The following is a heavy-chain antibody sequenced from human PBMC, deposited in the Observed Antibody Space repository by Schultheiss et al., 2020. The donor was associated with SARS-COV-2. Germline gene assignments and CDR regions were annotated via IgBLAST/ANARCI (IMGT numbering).Heavy chain of an antibody. J-gene: IGHJ6*02. D-gene: IGHD4-17*01. CDR3: ARDSVILSYGDRWVVAMDV. CDR1: GFTFSSYA. V-gene: IGHV3-30*01. CDR2: ISYDRSKK. Sequence: GGSLRLSCAASGFTFSSYAMHWVRQAPGKGLEWVAVISYDRSKKYYADSVKGRFTISRDNSKNMLYVQMNSLRVEDTAVYYCARDSVILSYGDRWVVAMDVWGQGTTVTVSS.